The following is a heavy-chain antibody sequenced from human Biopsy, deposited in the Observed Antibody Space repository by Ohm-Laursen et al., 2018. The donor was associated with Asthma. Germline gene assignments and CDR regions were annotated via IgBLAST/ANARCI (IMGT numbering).Heavy chain of an antibody. V-gene: IGHV4-31*03. D-gene: IGHD2-15*01. Sequence: TLSLTCTVSGGSMTSGGHTWNWIRQIPGKGLEWIGYIFDSEGSYYNPSLKSRVMISLDTPQNQFSLSLNSVTAADTAVYFCARGSGLYPESPFDYWGQGTLVTVSS. J-gene: IGHJ4*02. CDR3: ARGSGLYPESPFDY. CDR2: IFDSEGS. CDR1: GGSMTSGGHT.